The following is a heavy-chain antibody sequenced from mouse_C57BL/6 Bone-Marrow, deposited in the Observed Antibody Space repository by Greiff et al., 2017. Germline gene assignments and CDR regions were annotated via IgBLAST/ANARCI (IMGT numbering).Heavy chain of an antibody. CDR3: AIYDYGGFDV. J-gene: IGHJ1*03. V-gene: IGHV5-9*01. Sequence: DVTLVESGGGLVKPGRSLKLSCASSGFTFSSYTMSWVRQTPETRLELVAIISGGGGNTSYPDSVMGRFPTSRDNAKNTLYLQMSILRAEDTAFYYCAIYDYGGFDVWGTGTTVTVSS. CDR2: ISGGGGNT. D-gene: IGHD2-4*01. CDR1: GFTFSSYT.